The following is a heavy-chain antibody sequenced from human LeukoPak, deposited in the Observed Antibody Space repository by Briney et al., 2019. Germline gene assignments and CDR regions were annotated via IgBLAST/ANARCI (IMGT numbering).Heavy chain of an antibody. CDR2: IYYSEST. D-gene: IGHD3-3*01. V-gene: IGHV4-39*07. Sequence: LXXXXXVSGGSIXSTNYYWGWVRQPPGTGLEWLANIYYSESTYYNPSLKSRVTISVDTSKNQFSLNLSSVTAADTAVYYCASQYYDFWSGYYNWFDPWGQGTLVTVSS. CDR1: GGSIXSTNYY. J-gene: IGHJ5*02. CDR3: ASQYYDFWSGYYNWFDP.